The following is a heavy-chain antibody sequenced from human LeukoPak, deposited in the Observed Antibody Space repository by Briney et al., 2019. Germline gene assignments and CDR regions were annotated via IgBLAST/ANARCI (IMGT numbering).Heavy chain of an antibody. CDR3: ARGLLYYGDYVPIAY. V-gene: IGHV3-21*01. CDR1: GFTFSSYS. Sequence: GGSLRLSCAASGFTFSSYSMNWVRQAPGKGLEWVSSISSSSYIYYADSVKGRFTISRDNAKNSLYLQMNSLRAEDTAVYYCARGLLYYGDYVPIAYWGQGTLVTVSS. J-gene: IGHJ4*02. CDR2: ISSSSYI. D-gene: IGHD4-17*01.